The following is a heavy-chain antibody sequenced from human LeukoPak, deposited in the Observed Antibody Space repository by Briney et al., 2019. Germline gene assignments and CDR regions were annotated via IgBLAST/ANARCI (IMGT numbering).Heavy chain of an antibody. D-gene: IGHD2-2*01. CDR1: GYTFTGYY. CDR3: ARDIAFCSSTSCYPNWFDP. Sequence: ASVKVSCKASGYTFTGYYMHWVRQAPGQGLEWMGWINPNSGGTNFAQKFQGRVTMTRDTSISTAYMELSRLRSEDTAVYYCARDIAFCSSTSCYPNWFDPWGQGTLVTVSS. CDR2: INPNSGGT. J-gene: IGHJ5*02. V-gene: IGHV1-2*02.